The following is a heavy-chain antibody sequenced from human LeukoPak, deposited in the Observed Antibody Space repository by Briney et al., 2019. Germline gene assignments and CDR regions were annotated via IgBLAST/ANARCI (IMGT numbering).Heavy chain of an antibody. D-gene: IGHD5-12*01. V-gene: IGHV3-30-3*01. CDR2: TSFDESTK. Sequence: GGSLRLSCAASGFIFRGYVMNWVRQAPGKGLEWVAVTSFDESTKHYADSVQGRFTISRDNSKNTLYLQMNSLRAEDTAVYFCARDAGWLRSFDYWGQGTLVTVS. CDR1: GFIFRGYV. J-gene: IGHJ4*02. CDR3: ARDAGWLRSFDY.